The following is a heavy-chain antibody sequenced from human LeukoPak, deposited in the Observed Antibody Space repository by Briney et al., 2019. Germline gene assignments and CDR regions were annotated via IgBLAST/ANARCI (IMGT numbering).Heavy chain of an antibody. V-gene: IGHV3-23*01. J-gene: IGHJ3*02. CDR1: GFTFSSYA. Sequence: GGSLRLSCAASGFTFSSYAMNWDRQAPGKGLEWVSAISGSGGSTYYADSVKGRFSISRDNSKDTLYLQMNSLRAEDTAVYYCAKGAYGGAFDIWGQGTMVTVSS. CDR2: ISGSGGST. D-gene: IGHD4-23*01. CDR3: AKGAYGGAFDI.